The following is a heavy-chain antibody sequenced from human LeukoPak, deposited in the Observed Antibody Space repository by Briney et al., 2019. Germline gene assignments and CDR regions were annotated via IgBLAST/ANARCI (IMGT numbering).Heavy chain of an antibody. Sequence: GGSLRLSCAASGFTFSSYSMNWVRQAPGKGLEWVSYISSTAITIYYADSVKGRFTVSRDNAKNPLYLQINSLRAEDTAVYYCARRAPYGSGSYFPNFDYWGQGTLVTVSS. CDR2: ISSTAITI. J-gene: IGHJ4*02. D-gene: IGHD3-10*01. CDR3: ARRAPYGSGSYFPNFDY. V-gene: IGHV3-48*04. CDR1: GFTFSSYS.